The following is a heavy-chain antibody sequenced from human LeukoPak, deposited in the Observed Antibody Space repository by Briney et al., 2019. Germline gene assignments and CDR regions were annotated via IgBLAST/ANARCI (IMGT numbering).Heavy chain of an antibody. CDR3: ARGHLGSWYFDL. CDR1: GGTFSSYA. CDR2: IIPILGIA. Sequence: SVKVSCKASGGTFSSYATSWVRQAPGQGLEWMGRIIPILGIANYAQKFQGRVTITADKSTSTAYMELSSLRSEDTAVYYCARGHLGSWYFDLWGRGTLVTVPS. V-gene: IGHV1-69*04. J-gene: IGHJ2*01.